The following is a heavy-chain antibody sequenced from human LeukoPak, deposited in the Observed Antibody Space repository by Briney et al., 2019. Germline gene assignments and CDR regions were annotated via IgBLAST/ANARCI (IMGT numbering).Heavy chain of an antibody. V-gene: IGHV3-64*01. CDR2: ISGNGGST. J-gene: IGHJ4*02. Sequence: QPGGSLRLSCAASGFTFSSYAMHWVRQAPGKGLEYVSAISGNGGSTYYANSVKGRFTISRDNSKNTLYLQMGSLRAEDMAVYYCARGIKVDAFCYFDYWGQGTLVTVSS. D-gene: IGHD3-3*02. CDR3: ARGIKVDAFCYFDY. CDR1: GFTFSSYA.